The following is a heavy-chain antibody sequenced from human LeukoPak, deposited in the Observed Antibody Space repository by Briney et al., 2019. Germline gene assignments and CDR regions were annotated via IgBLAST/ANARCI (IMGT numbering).Heavy chain of an antibody. Sequence: GGSLRLSCAASGFTFSSYAMTWVRQAPGKGLEWVSSVIGAGGSTYYADSVKGRFTISRDNSKDTLYLQMNSLRAEDTAVYYCAKTMVRGVGEFHYYGMDVWGQGTTVTVSS. CDR3: AKTMVRGVGEFHYYGMDV. CDR1: GFTFSSYA. V-gene: IGHV3-23*01. CDR2: VIGAGGST. J-gene: IGHJ6*02. D-gene: IGHD3-10*01.